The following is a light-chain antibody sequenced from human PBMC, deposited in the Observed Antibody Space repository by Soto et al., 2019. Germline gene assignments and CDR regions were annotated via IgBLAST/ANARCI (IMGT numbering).Light chain of an antibody. J-gene: IGLJ1*01. CDR1: SGDIGAYNF. CDR2: GVS. CDR3: SSYTSNTTPDV. Sequence: QSALTQPASVSGSPGQSITISCTGTSGDIGAYNFVSWYQQHPGEAPKLMTYGVSSRPSGVSDRFSGSKSGNTASLTIAGLQAEDEADYYCSSYTSNTTPDVFGTGTKVTVL. V-gene: IGLV2-14*03.